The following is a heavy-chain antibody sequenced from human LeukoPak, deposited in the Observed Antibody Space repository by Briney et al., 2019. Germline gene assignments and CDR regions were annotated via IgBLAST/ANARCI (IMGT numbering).Heavy chain of an antibody. CDR1: GGSISSSSYY. D-gene: IGHD1-14*01. CDR2: SYYSGST. J-gene: IGHJ4*02. CDR3: ARGGPPTYFDY. V-gene: IGHV4-39*02. Sequence: PSETLSLTCTVSGGSISSSSYYWGWIRQPPGKGLEWIGSSYYSGSTYYNPSLKSRVTISVDTSKNHFSLKLSSVTAADTAVYYCARGGPPTYFDYWGQGTLVTVSS.